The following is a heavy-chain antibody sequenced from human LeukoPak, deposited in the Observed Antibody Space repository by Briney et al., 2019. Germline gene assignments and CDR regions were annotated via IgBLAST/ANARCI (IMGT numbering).Heavy chain of an antibody. CDR2: ISYDGSNK. CDR1: GFTFSSYA. V-gene: IGHV3-30*01. J-gene: IGHJ5*02. CDR3: ARDRTTFGVESVFDP. D-gene: IGHD3-3*01. Sequence: GGSLRLSCAASGFTFSSYAMYWVRQAPGKGLEWVAVISYDGSNKYYADSVKGRFTIPRDNSKNTLYLQMNSLRAEDTAVFYCARDRTTFGVESVFDPWGQGTLVTVSS.